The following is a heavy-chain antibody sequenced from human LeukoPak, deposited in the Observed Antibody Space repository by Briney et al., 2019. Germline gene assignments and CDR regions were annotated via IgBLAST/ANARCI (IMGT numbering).Heavy chain of an antibody. J-gene: IGHJ4*02. CDR2: ISYDGSNK. V-gene: IGHV3-30*18. D-gene: IGHD6-19*01. CDR3: AKDAGGSAWYLLGYFDY. CDR1: GFTFSSYG. Sequence: PGGSLRLSCAASGFTFSSYGMHWVRHAPGKGLEWVAVISYDGSNKYYADSVKGRFTISRDNSKNTLYLQMNSLRAEDTAVYYCAKDAGGSAWYLLGYFDYWGQGTLVTVSS.